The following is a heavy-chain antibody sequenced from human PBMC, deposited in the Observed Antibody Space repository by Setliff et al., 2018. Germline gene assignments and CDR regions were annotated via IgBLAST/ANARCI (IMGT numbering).Heavy chain of an antibody. Sequence: SETLSLTCTVSNGSISSGNYFWGWIRQPPGKGLEWMGSIFYTGSTYYSPSLKSRVTMSIDTSKNQFSLNLNSVTAADTAVYYCARQPYSTTYYYYYYMDVWGKGTTVTV. V-gene: IGHV4-39*01. J-gene: IGHJ6*03. D-gene: IGHD6-13*01. CDR3: ARQPYSTTYYYYYYMDV. CDR1: NGSISSGNYF. CDR2: IFYTGST.